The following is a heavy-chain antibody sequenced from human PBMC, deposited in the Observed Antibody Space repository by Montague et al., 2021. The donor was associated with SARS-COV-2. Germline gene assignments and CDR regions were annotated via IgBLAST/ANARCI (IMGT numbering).Heavy chain of an antibody. CDR1: GFSLSTSGIC. CDR2: XDWXYYK. J-gene: IGHJ4*02. D-gene: IGHD3-9*01. Sequence: PALVTPTQTITLTCTFSGFSLSTSGICVSWIRQPPGKALEWLALXDWXYYKYYSTSLKTRLTISKDTSKNQVVHTMTNMDPVDTATYYCARSYYDILTGYYMAFDYWGQGTLVTVSS. V-gene: IGHV2-70*01. CDR3: ARSYYDILTGYYMAFDY.